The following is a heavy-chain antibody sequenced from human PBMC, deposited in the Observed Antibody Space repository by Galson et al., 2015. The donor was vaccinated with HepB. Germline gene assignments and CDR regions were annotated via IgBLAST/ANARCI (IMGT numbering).Heavy chain of an antibody. CDR3: ARETRPYYDFWSGYNY. D-gene: IGHD3-3*01. V-gene: IGHV3-21*01. CDR1: GFTFSSYS. J-gene: IGHJ4*02. CDR2: IGGDGTNI. Sequence: SLRLSCAASGFTFSSYSMNWVRQAPGKGLEWVSYIGGDGTNIYYADSVKGRFTISRDNAKNSLFLQMNILRAEDTGVYYCARETRPYYDFWSGYNYWGQGTLVTVSS.